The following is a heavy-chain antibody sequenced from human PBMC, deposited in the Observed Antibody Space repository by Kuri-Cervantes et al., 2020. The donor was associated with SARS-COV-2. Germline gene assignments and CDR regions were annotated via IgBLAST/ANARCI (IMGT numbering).Heavy chain of an antibody. Sequence: GGSLRLSCAASGFTFSSYAMHWVRQAPGKGLEWVAVISYDGSNKYYADSVKGRFTISRGNSKNTLYLQMNSLRAEDTAVYYCARFSDYSNYVLYYYYYMDVWGKGTTVTVSS. D-gene: IGHD4-11*01. CDR3: ARFSDYSNYVLYYYYYMDV. J-gene: IGHJ6*03. CDR2: ISYDGSNK. V-gene: IGHV3-30-3*01. CDR1: GFTFSSYA.